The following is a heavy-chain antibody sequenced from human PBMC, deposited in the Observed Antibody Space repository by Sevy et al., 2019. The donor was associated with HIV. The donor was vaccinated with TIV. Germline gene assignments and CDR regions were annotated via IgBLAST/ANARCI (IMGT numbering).Heavy chain of an antibody. CDR3: AKAYGGWYTSTWYFFDY. J-gene: IGHJ4*02. CDR1: GFNLDDYA. CDR2: INWNSGSI. Sequence: GGSLRLSCAASGFNLDDYAMHWVRQAPGKGLEWVSGINWNSGSIAYADSVKGRFSISRDNAKNSLYLQLNSLRAEDTAVYYCAKAYGGWYTSTWYFFDYWGQGTLVTVSS. V-gene: IGHV3-9*01. D-gene: IGHD6-13*01.